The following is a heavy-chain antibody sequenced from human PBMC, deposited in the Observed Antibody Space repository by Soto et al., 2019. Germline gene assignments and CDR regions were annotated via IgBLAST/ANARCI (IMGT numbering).Heavy chain of an antibody. D-gene: IGHD2-15*01. CDR1: GGSISSSSYY. CDR2: IYYSGST. Sequence: PSETLSLTCTVSGGSISSSSYYWGWIRQPPGKGLEWIGSIYYSGSTYYNPSLKSRVTISVDTSKNQFSLKLSSVTAADTAVYYCARQWGLYLSGGSCYCDPWGQGPLVTVSS. CDR3: ARQWGLYLSGGSCYCDP. J-gene: IGHJ5*02. V-gene: IGHV4-39*01.